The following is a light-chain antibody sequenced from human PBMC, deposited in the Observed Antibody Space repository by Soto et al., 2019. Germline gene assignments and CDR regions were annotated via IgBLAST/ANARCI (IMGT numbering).Light chain of an antibody. CDR1: QSVSSQ. V-gene: IGKV3-11*01. J-gene: IGKJ4*01. CDR2: DAS. CDR3: QHRINWPLT. Sequence: EVVLTQSPGTLSLSPGERATFSCRASQSVSSQLAWYQQKPGQAPRLLISDASNRVAGIPARFSGSGSGTNFTLTVSRLEPEDFAVYYCQHRINWPLTFGGGTKVEIK.